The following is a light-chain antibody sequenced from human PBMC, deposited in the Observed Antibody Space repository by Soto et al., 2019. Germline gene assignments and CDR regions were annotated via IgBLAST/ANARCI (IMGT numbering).Light chain of an antibody. V-gene: IGKV1-6*01. CDR2: AAS. CDR1: QGIRND. J-gene: IGKJ4*01. Sequence: AIQMTQSPSSLSASVGDRVTITCRASQGIRNDVGWYQQKPGKAPKLLIYAASSLQSGVPSRFSGSGSGTDFTLTISTLQPEDSATYYCLQVFDYPLTFGGGTKVEIK. CDR3: LQVFDYPLT.